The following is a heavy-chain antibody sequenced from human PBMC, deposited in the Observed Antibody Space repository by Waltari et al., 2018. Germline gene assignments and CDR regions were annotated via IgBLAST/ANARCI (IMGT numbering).Heavy chain of an antibody. CDR3: TTLNDYGDYVGY. V-gene: IGHV3-15*01. CDR1: GFTFSNAW. D-gene: IGHD4-17*01. CDR2: IKSKTDGGTT. Sequence: EVQLVESGGGLVKPGGSLRLSCAASGFTFSNAWMSWVRQDPGKGLEWVGRIKSKTDGGTTDYAAPVKGRFTISRDDSKNTLYLQMNSLKTEDTAVYYCTTLNDYGDYVGYWGQGTLVTVSS. J-gene: IGHJ4*02.